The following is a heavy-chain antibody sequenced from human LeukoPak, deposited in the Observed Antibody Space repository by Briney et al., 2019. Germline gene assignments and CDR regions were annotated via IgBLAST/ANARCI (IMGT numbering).Heavy chain of an antibody. CDR1: GGSFSDYN. CDR3: AGGLDLEGLDY. CDR2: IKDSGRT. Sequence: SETLSLTCAVYGGSFSDYNWSWLRQSPEKGLEWIGEIKDSGRTHYNPSLKSRVTISVDTAKYQFSLSLSSLTAADTAVYYCAGGLDLEGLDYWGQGTLVTVSS. V-gene: IGHV4-34*01. J-gene: IGHJ4*02. D-gene: IGHD1-1*01.